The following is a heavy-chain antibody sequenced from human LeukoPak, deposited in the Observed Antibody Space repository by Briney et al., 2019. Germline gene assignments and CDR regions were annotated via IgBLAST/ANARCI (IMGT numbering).Heavy chain of an antibody. D-gene: IGHD1-26*01. CDR3: AKDGGSYYSYMDV. V-gene: IGHV3-43D*03. Sequence: RSGGSLRLSCAASGFTFDDYAMHWVRQAPGKGLEWVSLISWDGGSTYYADSVKGRLTISRDDRKNSLYLQMNSLRAEDTALYYCAKDGGSYYSYMDVWGKGTTVTVSS. CDR1: GFTFDDYA. CDR2: ISWDGGST. J-gene: IGHJ6*03.